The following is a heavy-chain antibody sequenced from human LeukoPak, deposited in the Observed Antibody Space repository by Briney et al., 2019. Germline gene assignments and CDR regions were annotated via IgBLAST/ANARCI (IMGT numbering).Heavy chain of an antibody. CDR2: LIGSSGST. D-gene: IGHD5-12*01. V-gene: IGHV3-23*01. CDR3: AKGAYDYIEIGYFDS. J-gene: IGHJ4*02. Sequence: PGGSLRLSCAASGFTSTDYAMNWVRQAPGKGLEWVSVLIGSSGSTDYADSVKGRFTIFRDNSKNTLFLQMNSLRAEDTAIYYCAKGAYDYIEIGYFDSWGQGTLVTVSS. CDR1: GFTSTDYA.